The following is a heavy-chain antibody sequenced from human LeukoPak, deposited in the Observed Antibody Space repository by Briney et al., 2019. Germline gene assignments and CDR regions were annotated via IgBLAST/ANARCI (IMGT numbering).Heavy chain of an antibody. D-gene: IGHD6-13*01. V-gene: IGHV4-34*01. CDR3: ARITSSWYGGGFDY. CDR2: INHSGST. CDR1: GGSFSGYY. J-gene: IGHJ4*02. Sequence: SETLSLTCAVYGGSFSGYYWSWIRQPPGKGLEWIGEINHSGSTNYNPSLKSRVTISVDTSKNQFSLKLSSVTAADTAVYYCARITSSWYGGGFDYWGQGTLVTVSS.